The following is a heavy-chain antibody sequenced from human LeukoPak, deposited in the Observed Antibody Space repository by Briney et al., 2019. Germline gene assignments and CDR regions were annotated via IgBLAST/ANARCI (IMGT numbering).Heavy chain of an antibody. Sequence: ASVKVSCKASGGTFSSYAISWVRQAPGQGLEWMGWINPNSGGTNYAQKFQGRVTMTRDTSISTAYMELSRLRSDDTAVYYCARGGRMGIIVGATDNEIDYWGQGTLVTVSS. J-gene: IGHJ4*02. V-gene: IGHV1-2*02. CDR2: INPNSGGT. D-gene: IGHD1-26*01. CDR1: GGTFSSYA. CDR3: ARGGRMGIIVGATDNEIDY.